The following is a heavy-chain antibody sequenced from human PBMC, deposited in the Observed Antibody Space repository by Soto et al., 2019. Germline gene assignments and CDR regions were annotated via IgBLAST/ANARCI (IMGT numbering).Heavy chain of an antibody. J-gene: IGHJ4*02. CDR2: ISGSGGST. CDR3: ARDSCREGDYSC. V-gene: IGHV3-23*01. Sequence: GGSLRLSCAASGFTFSSYAMSWVRQAPGKGLEWVSAISGSGGSTYYADSVKGRFTISRDTSKNTLYLQMNSLRAEDTAVYYCARDSCREGDYSCWGQGTRVTVSS. D-gene: IGHD4-4*01. CDR1: GFTFSSYA.